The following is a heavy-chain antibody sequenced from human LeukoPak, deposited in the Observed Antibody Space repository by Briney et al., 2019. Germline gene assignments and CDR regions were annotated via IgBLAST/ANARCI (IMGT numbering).Heavy chain of an antibody. CDR3: AKVPNGYFDWLFLPDY. D-gene: IGHD3-9*01. J-gene: IGHJ4*02. Sequence: GGSLRLSCAASGFTFSSYAMSWVRQAPGKGLEWVSTISGSGGSTYYADSVKGRFTISRDNSKNTLYLQMNSLRAEDTAVYYCAKVPNGYFDWLFLPDYWGQGTLVTVSS. CDR1: GFTFSSYA. V-gene: IGHV3-23*01. CDR2: ISGSGGST.